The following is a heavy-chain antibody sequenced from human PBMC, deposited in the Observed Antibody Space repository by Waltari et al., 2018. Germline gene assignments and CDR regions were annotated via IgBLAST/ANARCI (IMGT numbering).Heavy chain of an antibody. V-gene: IGHV4-34*01. CDR3: ASWGEQYFDY. CDR2: INHSGST. D-gene: IGHD3-16*01. J-gene: IGHJ4*02. Sequence: QVQLQQWGAGLLKPSETLSLTCAVSGGSFSGYYWSWIRQPPGKGLEWIGEINHSGSTNYNPSLKSRVTISVDTSKNQFSLKLSSVTAADTAVYYCASWGEQYFDYWGQGTLVTVSS. CDR1: GGSFSGYY.